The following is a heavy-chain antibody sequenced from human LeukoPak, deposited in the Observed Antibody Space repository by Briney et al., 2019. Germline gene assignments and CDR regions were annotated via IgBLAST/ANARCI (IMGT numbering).Heavy chain of an antibody. CDR2: IYHSGST. V-gene: IGHV4-38-2*02. D-gene: IGHD7-27*01. Sequence: SETLSLTCTVSGYSISSGYYWGWIRQPPGKGLEWIGSIYHSGSTYYNPSLKSRVTISLEMSKHQFSLNLTSVTAADTAVYYCASNTGTVFDYWGQGALVTVSS. J-gene: IGHJ4*02. CDR1: GYSISSGYY. CDR3: ASNTGTVFDY.